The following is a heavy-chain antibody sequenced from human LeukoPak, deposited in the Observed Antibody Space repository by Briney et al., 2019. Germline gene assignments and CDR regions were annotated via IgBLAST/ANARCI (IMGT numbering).Heavy chain of an antibody. D-gene: IGHD3-16*01. CDR1: GFIFDDYA. J-gene: IGHJ6*03. V-gene: IGHV3-9*03. CDR2: FSWSSDII. Sequence: GGSLRLSCAASGFIFDDYAMHWVPQAPGKGLEGVSGFSWSSDIIDYANSVKVRFTISRDNAKNSMYLQMNSLGTEDMALYYCAKGGGGRLTYCYYMDVWGKGTTVTVSS. CDR3: AKGGGGRLTYCYYMDV.